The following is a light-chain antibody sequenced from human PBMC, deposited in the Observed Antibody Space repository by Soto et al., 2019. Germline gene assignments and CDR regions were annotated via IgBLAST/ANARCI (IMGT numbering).Light chain of an antibody. J-gene: IGLJ1*01. CDR3: SSYAGSRNV. Sequence: QSVLTQPPSASGSPGQSVAISCTGTSSDVGGYNYVSWYQQHPGKAPKLMIYEVNKRPSAVPDRFPGSKSGNTASLTVSGLEAEGEAEYYCSSYAGSRNVVGPGTKVTVL. CDR2: EVN. V-gene: IGLV2-8*01. CDR1: SSDVGGYNY.